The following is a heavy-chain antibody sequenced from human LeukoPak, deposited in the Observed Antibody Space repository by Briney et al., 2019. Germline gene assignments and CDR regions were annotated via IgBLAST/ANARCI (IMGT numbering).Heavy chain of an antibody. CDR1: EFTFSTYA. CDR3: AKEMATIRAFDF. V-gene: IGHV3-23*01. J-gene: IGHJ3*01. D-gene: IGHD5-24*01. CDR2: ISGSGSST. Sequence: GGSLRLSSAASEFTFSTYAMSWVRQAPGKGLEWVSVISGSGSSTYYADSVKGRFTISRDNSKNTLYLQMNSLRAEDTAVYYCAKEMATIRAFDFWGQGTMVTVSS.